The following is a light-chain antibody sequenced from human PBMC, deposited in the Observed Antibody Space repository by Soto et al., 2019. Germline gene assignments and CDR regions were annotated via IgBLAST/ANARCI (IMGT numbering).Light chain of an antibody. CDR1: SSNIGNND. V-gene: IGLV1-51*01. J-gene: IGLJ2*01. Sequence: QSVLTQPPSVSAAPGQKVTISCSGSSSNIGNNDVSWYQQLPGTAPKLLIYDNYKRPSAIPDRFSGSKSGTSATLGITGLQTGDEADYYCGTWDSSLSAVVFGGGTKLTVL. CDR2: DNY. CDR3: GTWDSSLSAVV.